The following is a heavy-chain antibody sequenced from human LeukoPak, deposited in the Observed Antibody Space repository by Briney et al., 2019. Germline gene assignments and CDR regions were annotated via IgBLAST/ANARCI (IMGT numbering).Heavy chain of an antibody. CDR3: ARGMGYYGSGSYHYYFDY. J-gene: IGHJ4*02. Sequence: ASVKVSCKASGYTFTSYYMHWVRQAPGQGLEWMGIINPSGGSTSYAQKFQGRVTITRDTSASTAYMELSSLRSEDMAVYYCARGMGYYGSGSYHYYFDYWGQGTLVTVSS. V-gene: IGHV1-46*01. D-gene: IGHD3-10*01. CDR1: GYTFTSYY. CDR2: INPSGGST.